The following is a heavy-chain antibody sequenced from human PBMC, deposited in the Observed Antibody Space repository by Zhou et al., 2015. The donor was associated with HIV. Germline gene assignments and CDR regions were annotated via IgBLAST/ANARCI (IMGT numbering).Heavy chain of an antibody. D-gene: IGHD2-2*02. CDR3: AREGNYRTLYLEGFDY. CDR2: ISGSGGAI. CDR1: GFAFSNHY. J-gene: IGHJ4*02. Sequence: QVQLVESGGGLVKPEGSLRLSCAASGFAFSNHYMAWVRQAPGQGLEWISHISGSGGAIYYADSVKGRFTVSRDNTKSSLFLQMNRLTADDTAVYFCAREGNYRTLYLEGFDYWGQGTPVTVSS. V-gene: IGHV3-11*01.